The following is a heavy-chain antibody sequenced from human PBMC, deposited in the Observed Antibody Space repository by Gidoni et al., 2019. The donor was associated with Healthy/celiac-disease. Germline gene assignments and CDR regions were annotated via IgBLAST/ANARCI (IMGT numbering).Heavy chain of an antibody. V-gene: IGHV1-24*01. CDR1: GYNLTELS. CDR3: ATDFSRQLVTGSPFYYYYYGMDV. D-gene: IGHD6-6*01. CDR2: FDPEDGET. J-gene: IGHJ6*02. Sequence: QVQLVQSGAEVKKPGASVKVSCTVSGYNLTELSMHWVRQAPGKGLEWMGGFDPEDGETIYAQKLQGRVTMTEDTSTDTAYMELSSLRSEDTAVYYCATDFSRQLVTGSPFYYYYYGMDVWGQGTTVTVSS.